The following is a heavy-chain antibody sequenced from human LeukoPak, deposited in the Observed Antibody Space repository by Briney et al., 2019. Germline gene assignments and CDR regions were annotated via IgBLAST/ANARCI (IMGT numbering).Heavy chain of an antibody. V-gene: IGHV4-30-4*01. CDR2: IYYSGTT. Sequence: SQTLSLTCTISGGSISSGDYYWSWIRQPPGKGLEWIGYIYYSGTTYYNPSLKSRVTISVDTSKNQFSLKLTSVTAADTAVYFCARGPYGSGSYYWGQGTLVTVSS. J-gene: IGHJ4*02. CDR3: ARGPYGSGSYY. CDR1: GGSISSGDYY. D-gene: IGHD3-10*01.